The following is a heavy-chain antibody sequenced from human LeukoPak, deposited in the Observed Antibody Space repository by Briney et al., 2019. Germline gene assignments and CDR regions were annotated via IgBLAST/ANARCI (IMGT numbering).Heavy chain of an antibody. D-gene: IGHD6-19*01. J-gene: IGHJ5*02. Sequence: GGSLRLPCAASGFTFSSYGMSWVRQAPGKGLEWVSTISGSGGSTYYADSVKGRFTISRDNSKNTLYLQMNSLRAEDTAVYYCAKDRPIAVAGPRWFDPWGQGTLVTVSS. CDR2: ISGSGGST. V-gene: IGHV3-23*01. CDR1: GFTFSSYG. CDR3: AKDRPIAVAGPRWFDP.